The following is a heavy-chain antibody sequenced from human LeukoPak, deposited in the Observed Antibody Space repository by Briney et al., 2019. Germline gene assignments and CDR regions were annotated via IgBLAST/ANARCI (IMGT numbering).Heavy chain of an antibody. V-gene: IGHV3-23*01. D-gene: IGHD1-1*01. CDR3: ATTLDWSYFDS. J-gene: IGHJ4*02. CDR2: ISGSSGST. CDR1: GFTFSNYP. Sequence: GGSLRLSCAASGFTFSNYPMTWVRQAPGQGLEWVSGISGSSGSTYYADSVKGRFTISRDNSKKTLYLQMNSLRAEDTAAYYCATTLDWSYFDSWGQGTLVTVSS.